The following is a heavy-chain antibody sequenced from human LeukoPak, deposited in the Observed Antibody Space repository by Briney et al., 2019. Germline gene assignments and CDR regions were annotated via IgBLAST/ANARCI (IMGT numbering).Heavy chain of an antibody. CDR1: GFPFSSYW. J-gene: IGHJ4*02. CDR2: IKQDGSEK. V-gene: IGHV3-7*01. D-gene: IGHD4-11*01. Sequence: QSGGSLRLSCVGSGFPFSSYWMSWVRQAPGKGPEWVASIKQDGSEKFYVDSVKGRFTISKDNAKNSLFLQMNSLRVEDTAVYYCAREDHSKYEYWGQGTLVTVSS. CDR3: AREDHSKYEY.